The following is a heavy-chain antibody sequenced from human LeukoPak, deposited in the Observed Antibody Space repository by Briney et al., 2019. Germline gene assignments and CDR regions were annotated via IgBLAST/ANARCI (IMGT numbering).Heavy chain of an antibody. CDR2: ISSNSNI. J-gene: IGHJ4*02. CDR1: GFTFSSYS. Sequence: GGSVRLSCAASGFTFSSYSMNWVRQAPGKGLEWVSSISSNSNIYYADSVKGRFTISRDNAKNSLYLQMNSLRAEDTAVYYCAREESSSSGYYFDYWGQGALVTVSS. CDR3: AREESSSSGYYFDY. D-gene: IGHD6-6*01. V-gene: IGHV3-21*01.